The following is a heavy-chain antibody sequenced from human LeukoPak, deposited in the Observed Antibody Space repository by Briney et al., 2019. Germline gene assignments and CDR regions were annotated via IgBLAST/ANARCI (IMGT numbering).Heavy chain of an antibody. CDR1: GFTFSNYN. Sequence: PGGSLRLSCAASGFTFSNYNLNWVRQAPGKGLEWVSSIRSSGTYTYYADSVKGRFTISSDNAKNSLYLQMNSLRAEDTAVYYCAKDQGTGSSGWYVHYWGQGTLVTVSS. V-gene: IGHV3-21*01. D-gene: IGHD6-19*01. CDR3: AKDQGTGSSGWYVHY. J-gene: IGHJ4*02. CDR2: IRSSGTYT.